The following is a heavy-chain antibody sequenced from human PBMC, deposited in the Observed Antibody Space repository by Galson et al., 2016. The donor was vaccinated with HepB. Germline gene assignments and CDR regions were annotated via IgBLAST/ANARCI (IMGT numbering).Heavy chain of an antibody. V-gene: IGHV1-69*13. J-gene: IGHJ5*02. D-gene: IGHD6-19*01. CDR2: IIPMFGTA. Sequence: SVKVSCKASGDSFRKYAITWVRQAPGQGLEWMGGIIPMFGTANYAQKFQGRVKFTADEYKSTAYMELSSLRSEDTALYYCARDPTSTYSGGWYWFDRWGQGTLVTVSS. CDR3: ARDPTSTYSGGWYWFDR. CDR1: GDSFRKYA.